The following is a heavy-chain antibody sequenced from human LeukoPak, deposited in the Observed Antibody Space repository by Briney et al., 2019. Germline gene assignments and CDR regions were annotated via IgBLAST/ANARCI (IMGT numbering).Heavy chain of an antibody. Sequence: GASVKVSCKASGYTFTSYYMHWVRQAPGQGLEWMGIINPSGGSTSYAQKFQGRVTMTRDTSTSTVYMELSSLRSEDTAVYYCARDLERLYPGGAFDIWGQGTMVTVSS. CDR3: ARDLERLYPGGAFDI. D-gene: IGHD3-16*02. V-gene: IGHV1-46*01. CDR1: GYTFTSYY. CDR2: INPSGGST. J-gene: IGHJ3*02.